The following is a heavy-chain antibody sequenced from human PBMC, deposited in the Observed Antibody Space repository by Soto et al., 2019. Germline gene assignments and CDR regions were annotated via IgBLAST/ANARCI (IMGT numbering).Heavy chain of an antibody. CDR1: GYTFIGNN. CDR2: MNPNSGGT. Sequence: ASVKVSCKASGYTFIGNNIHWVRQAPGQGLEWMGWMNPNSGGTKYAQKFQGRVTMTRDTSISTAYMELSRLISDDTAVYFCAKGTGSSCFDYWGQGTLVTVSS. D-gene: IGHD6-13*01. CDR3: AKGTGSSCFDY. J-gene: IGHJ4*02. V-gene: IGHV1-2*02.